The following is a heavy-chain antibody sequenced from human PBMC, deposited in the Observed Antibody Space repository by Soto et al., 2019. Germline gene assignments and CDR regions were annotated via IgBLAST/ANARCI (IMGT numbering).Heavy chain of an antibody. Sequence: ASVKVSCKASGYTFTSYGISWVRQAPGQGLEWMGWISAYNGNTNYAQKLQGRVTMTTDTSTSTAYMELRSLRSDDTAVYYCARQRYNWNYANAFDFWGQGTMVTVSS. V-gene: IGHV1-18*01. D-gene: IGHD1-7*01. CDR1: GYTFTSYG. CDR2: ISAYNGNT. CDR3: ARQRYNWNYANAFDF. J-gene: IGHJ3*01.